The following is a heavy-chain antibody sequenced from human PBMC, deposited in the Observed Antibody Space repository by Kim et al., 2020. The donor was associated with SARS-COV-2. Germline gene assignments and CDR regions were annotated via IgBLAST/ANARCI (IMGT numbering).Heavy chain of an antibody. CDR2: INHVGSVK. D-gene: IGHD2-21*01. V-gene: IGHV3-7*03. Sequence: GGSLRLSCAASGFTFSRNWMSWVRQAPGKGLEWVANINHVGSVKQYVGSAKGRFTISRDNAKNTVDLQVNSLRAEDTAVYYCALGDWFDYWGQGTLVAVSS. CDR1: GFTFSRNW. CDR3: ALGDWFDY. J-gene: IGHJ4*02.